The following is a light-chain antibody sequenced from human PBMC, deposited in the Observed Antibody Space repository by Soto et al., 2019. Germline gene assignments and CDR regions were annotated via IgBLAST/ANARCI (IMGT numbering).Light chain of an antibody. CDR2: EVS. J-gene: IGLJ1*01. Sequence: QSVLSPPPSVSGTPGKSVATPCTGTSSDVGSYNRVSWYQQPPGTAPKVMIYEVSNRPSGVPDRFSGSKSGNTASLTISGLQAEDEADYYCSSYTSSSTYVFGTGTKVTVL. CDR1: SSDVGSYNR. CDR3: SSYTSSSTYV. V-gene: IGLV2-18*02.